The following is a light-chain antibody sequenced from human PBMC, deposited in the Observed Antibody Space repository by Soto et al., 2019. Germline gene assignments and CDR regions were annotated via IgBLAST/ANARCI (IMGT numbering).Light chain of an antibody. CDR1: QSIGRW. J-gene: IGKJ4*01. V-gene: IGKV1-5*01. CDR2: EVY. Sequence: DIQMTQSPSTLSASVGDRVTITCRASQSIGRWLAWYQQKPGKAPNLMIYEVYNLEGGVPSRFSGSGSETEFTLTISRLQPDDFATYYCQQYYSYSLTFGGGTKVEIK. CDR3: QQYYSYSLT.